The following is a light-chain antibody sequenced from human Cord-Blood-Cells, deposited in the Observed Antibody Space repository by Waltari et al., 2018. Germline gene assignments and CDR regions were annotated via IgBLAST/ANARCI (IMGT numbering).Light chain of an antibody. Sequence: QSALTQPASVSGSPGPSITISCTGTRSDVGSYNLVSWHQQHPGKAPKLMIYEVSKRPSGVSNRFSGSKSGNTASLTISGLQAEDEADYYCCSYAGSSTYVVFGGGTKLTVL. CDR1: RSDVGSYNL. V-gene: IGLV2-23*02. CDR3: CSYAGSSTYVV. CDR2: EVS. J-gene: IGLJ2*01.